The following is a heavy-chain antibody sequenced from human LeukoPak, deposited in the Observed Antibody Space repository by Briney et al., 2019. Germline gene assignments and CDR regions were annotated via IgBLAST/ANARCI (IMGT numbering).Heavy chain of an antibody. CDR3: AKDRDSGGYSVSFDY. CDR1: GFTFSSYA. CDR2: ISGSGGST. Sequence: PGGSLRLSCAASGFTFSSYAMSWVRQAPGKGLEWVSAISGSGGSTYYADSVKGRFTISRDNPKNTLYLQMNSLRAEDTAVYYCAKDRDSGGYSVSFDYWGQGTLVTVSS. J-gene: IGHJ4*02. D-gene: IGHD5-18*01. V-gene: IGHV3-23*01.